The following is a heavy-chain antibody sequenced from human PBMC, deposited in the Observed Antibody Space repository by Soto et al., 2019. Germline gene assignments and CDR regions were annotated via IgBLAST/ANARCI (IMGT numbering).Heavy chain of an antibody. CDR1: GFTFSSYA. V-gene: IGHV3-23*01. CDR2: ISGSGGST. CDR3: AKDLDFWSGFDY. Sequence: GGSLRLSCAASGFTFSSYAMSWVRQAPGKGLEWVSAISGSGGSTYYADSVKGRFTISRDNSKNTLYLQMNRLRDEDTAVYYCAKDLDFWSGFDYWGQGTLVTVSS. J-gene: IGHJ4*02. D-gene: IGHD3-3*01.